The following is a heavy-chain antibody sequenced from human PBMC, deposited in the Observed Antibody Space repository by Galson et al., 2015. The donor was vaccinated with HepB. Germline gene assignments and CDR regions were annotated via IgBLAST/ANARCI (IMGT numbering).Heavy chain of an antibody. CDR3: ARVPSTNYYLWSSRGNMRYYFYMDV. CDR1: GSSISSYY. V-gene: IGHV4-59*01. Sequence: SETLSLTCTVSGSSISSYYWSWVRQAPGKGLEWIGYVSHRGDSSYNPSLESRVNIAMDTSTKQLHLQLTSVTAADTAVYYCARVPSTNYYLWSSRGNMRYYFYMDVWGKGATVIVSS. D-gene: IGHD3-3*01. CDR2: VSHRGDS. J-gene: IGHJ6*03.